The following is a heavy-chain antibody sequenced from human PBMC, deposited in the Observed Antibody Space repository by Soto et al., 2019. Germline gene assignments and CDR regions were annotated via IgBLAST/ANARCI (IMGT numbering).Heavy chain of an antibody. CDR1: GFTFNNYA. Sequence: EAQLLESGGGLAQPGGSLRLSCAASGFTFNNYAMTWVRQAPGKGLEWVSAISGGGDTTSYADSVKGRFTVSRDGSKNTLYLQMSSLRAEDTALYYCAKGRGGSGSLTPRVDFWGQGTLVTVSS. J-gene: IGHJ4*02. D-gene: IGHD3-10*01. CDR3: AKGRGGSGSLTPRVDF. V-gene: IGHV3-23*01. CDR2: ISGGGDTT.